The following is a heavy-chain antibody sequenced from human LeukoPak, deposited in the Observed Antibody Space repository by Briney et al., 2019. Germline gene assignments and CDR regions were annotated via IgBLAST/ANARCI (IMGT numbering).Heavy chain of an antibody. V-gene: IGHV4-34*01. CDR1: GRSFSGYY. CDR3: ARQKGL. Sequence: SETLSLTCAVYGRSFSGYYWSWIRQPPGKGLEWIGEINHSGSTNYNPSLKSRVTISVDTSKNQFSLKLSSVTAADTAVYYCARQKGLWGQGTLVTVSS. CDR2: INHSGST. J-gene: IGHJ4*02.